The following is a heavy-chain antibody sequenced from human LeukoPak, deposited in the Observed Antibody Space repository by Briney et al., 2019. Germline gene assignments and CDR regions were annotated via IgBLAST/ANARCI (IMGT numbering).Heavy chain of an antibody. Sequence: SETLSLTCTVSGGSFTSYYWSWVRQPPGRGLEWIGHIFYSGNTKYDSSLGSRVTISLDTSNNQFSLKLASVTAADTAVYYCARQPSGYYDKSGYFPYYFDNWGQGALVTVSS. J-gene: IGHJ4*02. CDR2: IFYSGNT. D-gene: IGHD3-22*01. CDR3: ARQPSGYYDKSGYFPYYFDN. CDR1: GGSFTSYY. V-gene: IGHV4-59*08.